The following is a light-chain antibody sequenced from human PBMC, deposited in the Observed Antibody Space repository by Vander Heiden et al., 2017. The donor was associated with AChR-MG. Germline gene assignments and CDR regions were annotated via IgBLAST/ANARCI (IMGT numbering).Light chain of an antibody. V-gene: IGLV6-57*02. CDR1: SGSIASNY. J-gene: IGLJ2*01. CDR2: INS. Sequence: NFMLTQPHSVSESPGKTVTISCTGSSGSIASNYVQWFQQRPGSAPTTVIFINSQRPSGVPDRFSGSIDSSSNSESLTISGLKTEDEADYDCQSYDRNNHMVFGGGTKLTVL. CDR3: QSYDRNNHMV.